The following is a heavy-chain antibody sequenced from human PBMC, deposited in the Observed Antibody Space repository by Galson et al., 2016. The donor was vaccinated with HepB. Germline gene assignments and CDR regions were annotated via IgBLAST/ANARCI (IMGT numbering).Heavy chain of an antibody. CDR1: GFTFSSYW. D-gene: IGHD3-22*01. J-gene: IGHJ3*02. CDR2: IKQDGSEK. V-gene: IGHV3-7*03. Sequence: SLRLSCAASGFTFSSYWMTWVRQAPGKGLEWVANIKQDGSEKYYVESVKGRFTISRDNAKNSLYLQMNSLRAEDTAVYYCARALVSFYDSSGCYYVMPHDAFDIWGQGTVVTVSS. CDR3: ARALVSFYDSSGCYYVMPHDAFDI.